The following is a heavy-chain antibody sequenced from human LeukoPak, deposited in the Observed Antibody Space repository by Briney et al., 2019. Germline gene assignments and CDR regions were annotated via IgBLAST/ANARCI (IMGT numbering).Heavy chain of an antibody. CDR3: AKAPRGYSSGPSDY. Sequence: PGGSLRLSCEASGFTFSSYAMSWVRQAPGKGLEWVSAISGSGGSTYHADSVKGRFTISRDNSKNTLYLQMNSLRAEDTAVYYCAKAPRGYSSGPSDYWGQGTLVTVSS. D-gene: IGHD6-19*01. J-gene: IGHJ4*02. CDR1: GFTFSSYA. V-gene: IGHV3-23*01. CDR2: ISGSGGST.